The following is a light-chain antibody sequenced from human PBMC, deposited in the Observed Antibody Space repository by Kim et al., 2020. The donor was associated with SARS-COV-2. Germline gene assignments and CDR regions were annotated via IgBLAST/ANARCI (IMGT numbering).Light chain of an antibody. Sequence: AWYQQKATQAPRLLISVSSSRATAIPYRYSGSVSGTVFTLTIASLEPQDLAVYFCHQYDDSRGCIFGPGTKLAI. J-gene: IGKJ2*02. V-gene: IGKV3-20*01. CDR3: HQYDDSRGCI. CDR2: VSS.